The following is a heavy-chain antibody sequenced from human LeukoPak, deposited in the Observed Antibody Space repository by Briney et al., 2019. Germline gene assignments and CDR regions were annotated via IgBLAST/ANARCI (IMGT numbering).Heavy chain of an antibody. V-gene: IGHV3-48*03. J-gene: IGHJ4*02. CDR2: ISSSGSTI. CDR3: ARDKKERSYYDSSGYLTYRNYFDY. CDR1: GFTFSSYE. D-gene: IGHD3-22*01. Sequence: GGSLRLSCAASGFTFSSYEMNCVRQAPGKGLEWVSYISSSGSTIYYADSVKGRFTISRDNAKNSLYLQMNSLRAEDTAVYYCARDKKERSYYDSSGYLTYRNYFDYWGQGTLVTVSS.